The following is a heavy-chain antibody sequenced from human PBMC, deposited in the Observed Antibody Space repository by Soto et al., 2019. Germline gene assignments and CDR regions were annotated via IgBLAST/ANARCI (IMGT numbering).Heavy chain of an antibody. CDR3: ARERYGGTYYFDY. Sequence: QVQLVQSGAEVKKPGSSVKVSCKASGSTFSSYAISRVCQAPGQGLEWMGGIIPIFGTANYAQKFQGRVTITADESTSTAYMELSSLRSEDTAVYYCARERYGGTYYFDYWGQGTLVTVSS. CDR2: IIPIFGTA. D-gene: IGHD2-15*01. J-gene: IGHJ4*02. V-gene: IGHV1-69*12. CDR1: GSTFSSYA.